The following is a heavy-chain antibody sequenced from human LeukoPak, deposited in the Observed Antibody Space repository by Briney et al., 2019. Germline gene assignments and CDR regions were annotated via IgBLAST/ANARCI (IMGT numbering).Heavy chain of an antibody. V-gene: IGHV3-66*02. D-gene: IGHD3-22*01. Sequence: GGSLRLSRAASGFAVSNNYMSWVRQAPGKGLEWVAVIYDGGHTDYADSVKGRFTISGDSSKNTLYLQMNSLRPEDTAEYYCARARCDTCGYGSWGQGTLVTVSS. CDR2: IYDGGHT. CDR3: ARARCDTCGYGS. CDR1: GFAVSNNY. J-gene: IGHJ5*02.